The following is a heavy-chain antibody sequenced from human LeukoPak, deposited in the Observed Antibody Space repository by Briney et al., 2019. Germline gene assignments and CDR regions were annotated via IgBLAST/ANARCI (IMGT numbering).Heavy chain of an antibody. CDR1: GGSISSYY. Sequence: SETLSLTCTVSGGSISSYYWSWIRQPPGKGLEWIGYIYYSGSTNYNPSLKSRVTISVDTSKNQFSLKLSSVTAADTAVYYCARRSSGSYYRLIWYFDLWGRGTLVTVSS. J-gene: IGHJ2*01. CDR2: IYYSGST. CDR3: ARRSSGSYYRLIWYFDL. V-gene: IGHV4-59*12. D-gene: IGHD1-26*01.